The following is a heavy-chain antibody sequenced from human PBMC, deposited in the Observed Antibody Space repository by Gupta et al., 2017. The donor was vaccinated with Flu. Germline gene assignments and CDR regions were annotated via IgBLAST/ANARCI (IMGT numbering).Heavy chain of an antibody. V-gene: IGHV3-7*01. J-gene: IGHJ4*02. CDR1: GFTFRNYW. CDR3: ARNRGWQQFDY. CDR2: IAADDSVK. Sequence: EEQLVESGGGLVQTGGSLRLSCVVSGFTFRNYWMDWVRQAPGKGLEWVANIAADDSVKNYADSVKGRFTISRDDAKNSLYLQMNGLRAEDTAVYYCARNRGWQQFDYWGQGVLVTVSS. D-gene: IGHD3-10*01.